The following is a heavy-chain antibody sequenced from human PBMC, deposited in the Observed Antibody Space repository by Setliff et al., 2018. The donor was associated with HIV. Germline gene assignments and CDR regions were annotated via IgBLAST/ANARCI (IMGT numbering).Heavy chain of an antibody. D-gene: IGHD3-22*01. J-gene: IGHJ6*02. CDR3: ARSRTSSGYYGVTGYGMDV. V-gene: IGHV4-59*11. Sequence: SETLSLTCTVSGGSISSHYWSYIRQPPGKGLEWIGYIYSSGTTNYNPSLKSRVTIPVATSKNQFSLKLNSVTTADTAVYYCARSRTSSGYYGVTGYGMDVWGQGTKVTVSS. CDR1: GGSISSHY. CDR2: IYSSGTT.